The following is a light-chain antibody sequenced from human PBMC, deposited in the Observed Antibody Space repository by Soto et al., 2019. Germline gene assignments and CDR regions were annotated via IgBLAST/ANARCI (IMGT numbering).Light chain of an antibody. CDR3: CSYAGSSTLVYV. CDR2: EGS. Sequence: QSALTQPASVSGSPGQSITISCTGTSSDVGSYNLVSWYQQHPGKAPKLMIYEGSKRPSGVSNRFSGSKSGNTASLTISGIQAEDEADYYCCSYAGSSTLVYVFGTGTKVTVL. J-gene: IGLJ1*01. V-gene: IGLV2-23*01. CDR1: SSDVGSYNL.